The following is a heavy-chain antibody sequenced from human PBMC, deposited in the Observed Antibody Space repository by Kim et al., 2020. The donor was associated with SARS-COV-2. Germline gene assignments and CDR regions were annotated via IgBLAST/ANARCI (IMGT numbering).Heavy chain of an antibody. CDR2: INPSGGST. D-gene: IGHD3-9*01. V-gene: IGHV1-46*01. CDR1: GYTFTSYY. CDR3: ARDDQPSINILTNHDYYYYCMNV. Sequence: ASVKVSCKASGYTFTSYYMHWVRQAPGQGLEWMGIINPSGGSTSYAQKFQGRVTMTRDTSTSTVYMELSSLRSEDTAVYYCARDDQPSINILTNHDYYYYCMNVGGQGTTVTAYS. J-gene: IGHJ6*01.